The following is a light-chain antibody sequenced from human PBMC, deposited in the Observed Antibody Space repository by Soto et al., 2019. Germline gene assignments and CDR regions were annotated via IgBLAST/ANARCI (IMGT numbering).Light chain of an antibody. CDR2: GAS. CDR3: QQYNNWPPYT. V-gene: IGKV3-15*01. J-gene: IGKJ2*01. CDR1: QSVSTR. Sequence: EIVLTQSPATLSVSPGERATLSCRASQSVSTRLAWYQQKPGQAPRLLIYGASTRATGIPARFSGSGSDTEFTLTISRLQSEDLAVYYCQQYNNWPPYTFGQGTKLEIK.